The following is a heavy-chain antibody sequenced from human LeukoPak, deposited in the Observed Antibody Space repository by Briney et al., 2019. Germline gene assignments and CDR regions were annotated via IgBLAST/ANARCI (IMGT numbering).Heavy chain of an antibody. CDR2: ISGSGGST. CDR1: GFTFSSYV. D-gene: IGHD6-19*01. J-gene: IGHJ4*02. V-gene: IGHV3-23*01. Sequence: GGSLRLSCAASGFTFSSYVMSWVRQAPGKGLEWVSAISGSGGSTYYADSVKGRFTISRDNSKNTLYLQMNSLRAEDTAVYYCAKTEKYSSGWYLRTSFDYWGQGTLVTVSS. CDR3: AKTEKYSSGWYLRTSFDY.